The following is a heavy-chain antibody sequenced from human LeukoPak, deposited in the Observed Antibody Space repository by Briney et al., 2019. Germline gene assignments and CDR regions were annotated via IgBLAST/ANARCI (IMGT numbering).Heavy chain of an antibody. Sequence: PSQTLSLTCTVSGGSISSGDYYWSWIRQPPGKGLEWFGYIYYSGSTYYNPSLKSRVTTSVDTSKNQFSLKLSSVTAADTAVYYCARGATIFGVVLPFFDYWGQGTLVTVSS. CDR3: ARGATIFGVVLPFFDY. V-gene: IGHV4-30-4*01. J-gene: IGHJ4*02. D-gene: IGHD3-3*01. CDR2: IYYSGST. CDR1: GGSISSGDYY.